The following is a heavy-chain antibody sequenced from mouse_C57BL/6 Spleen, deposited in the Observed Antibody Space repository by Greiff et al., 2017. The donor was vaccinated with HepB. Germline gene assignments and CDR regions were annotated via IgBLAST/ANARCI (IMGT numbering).Heavy chain of an antibody. CDR3: ARRGADDYEGAMDY. CDR1: GFSLTSYG. CDR2: IWSGGST. D-gene: IGHD2-4*01. Sequence: VQLVESGPGLVQPSQSLSITCTVSGFSLTSYGVHWVRQSPGKGLEWLGVIWSGGSTDYNAAFISRLSISKDNSKSQVFFKMNSLQADDTAIYYCARRGADDYEGAMDYWGQGTSVTVSS. V-gene: IGHV2-2*01. J-gene: IGHJ4*01.